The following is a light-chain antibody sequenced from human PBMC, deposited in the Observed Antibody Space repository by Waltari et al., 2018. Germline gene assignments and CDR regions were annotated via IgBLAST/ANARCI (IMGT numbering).Light chain of an antibody. Sequence: QSALTQPASVSGSPGQSITISCTGTSSDVGTYNLVSWYQQHPGKAPKLMIYEVTKWPSGVSSRFSASRSGNTASLTISGLQAEDEADYYCCSYNDGPYVFGTGTKVTVL. CDR2: EVT. CDR1: SSDVGTYNL. V-gene: IGLV2-23*02. J-gene: IGLJ1*01. CDR3: CSYNDGPYV.